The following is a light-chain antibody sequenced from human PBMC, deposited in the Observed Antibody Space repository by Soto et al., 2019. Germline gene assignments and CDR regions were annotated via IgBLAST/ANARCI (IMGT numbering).Light chain of an antibody. V-gene: IGLV2-14*01. CDR3: SSYASSGIEV. CDR1: SSDVGGYNY. Sequence: QSALTQPASVSGSPGQSITISCTETSSDVGGYNYVVWYQQHPGKAPRVLIHDVSRRPSGVSNRFSGSKSGDTASLTISGLQAEDEADYYCSSYASSGIEVFGGGTKLTVL. CDR2: DVS. J-gene: IGLJ2*01.